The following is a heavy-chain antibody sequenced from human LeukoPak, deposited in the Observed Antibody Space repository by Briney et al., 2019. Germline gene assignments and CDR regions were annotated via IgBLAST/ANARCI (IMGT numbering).Heavy chain of an antibody. D-gene: IGHD6-19*01. J-gene: IGHJ4*02. CDR3: ARGGIAVAGSDFDY. CDR1: GGSFSGYY. V-gene: IGHV4-34*01. CDR2: INHSGST. Sequence: KASETLSLTCAVYGGSFSGYYWSWIRQPPGKGLEWIGEINHSGSTNYNPSLKSRVTISVDTSKNQFSLKLSSVTAADTAVYYCARGGIAVAGSDFDYWGQGTLVTVSS.